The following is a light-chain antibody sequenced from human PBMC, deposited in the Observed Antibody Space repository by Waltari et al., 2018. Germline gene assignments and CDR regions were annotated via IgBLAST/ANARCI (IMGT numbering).Light chain of an antibody. V-gene: IGKV3-11*01. CDR1: QSVSSY. CDR2: DVS. Sequence: EIVLTQSPGTLSLSPGASATLSCTASQSVSSYLGWYQQRPGQAPSLLIFDVSKRATGTPARFRGSGSGTDFTLTITSLEPEDFAVYYCQQRSSWPLTFGGGTKVEIK. CDR3: QQRSSWPLT. J-gene: IGKJ4*01.